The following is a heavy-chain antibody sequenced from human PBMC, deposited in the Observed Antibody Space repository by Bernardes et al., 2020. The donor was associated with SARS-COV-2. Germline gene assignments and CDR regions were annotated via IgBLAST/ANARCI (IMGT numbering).Heavy chain of an antibody. CDR2: IWYDGSNK. D-gene: IGHD3-22*01. V-gene: IGHV3-33*01. J-gene: IGHJ4*02. CDR1: GFTFYSYG. CDR3: ASNYYDSSGYYPFDY. Sequence: GGSLRLSCAASGFTFYSYGMHWVRLAPGKGLEWLAVIWYDGSNKYYSDSVKGRFTISRDNSKNTLYLQMNSLRAEDTAVYYCASNYYDSSGYYPFDYWGQGTLVTVSS.